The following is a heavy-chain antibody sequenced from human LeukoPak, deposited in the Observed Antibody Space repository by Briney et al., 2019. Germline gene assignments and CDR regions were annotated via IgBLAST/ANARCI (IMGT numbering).Heavy chain of an antibody. CDR2: IYYSGST. J-gene: IGHJ6*02. CDR1: GGSISSYY. D-gene: IGHD2-2*01. V-gene: IGHV4-59*01. CDR3: ARGVPNYYYYGMDV. Sequence: SETLSLTCTVSGGSISSYYWSWIRQPPGKGLEWIGYIYYSGSTNYNPSLKSRVTISVDTSKNQFSLKLSSVTAADTAVYYCARGVPNYYYYGMDVWGRGTAVTVSS.